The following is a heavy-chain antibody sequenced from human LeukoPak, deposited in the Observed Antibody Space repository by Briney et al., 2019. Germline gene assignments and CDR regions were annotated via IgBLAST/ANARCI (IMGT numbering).Heavy chain of an antibody. D-gene: IGHD4-17*01. V-gene: IGHV4-30-4*07. J-gene: IGHJ5*02. CDR3: ARAFASTVTSWFDP. Sequence: SETLSLTCGVSGGSISSGGYSWGWIRQPPGKRLEWIVYIYYSGTTYYNPSLKSRVTISVDTSKNQFSLKLSSVTAADTAVYYCARAFASTVTSWFDPWGQGTLVTVSS. CDR2: IYYSGTT. CDR1: GGSISSGGYS.